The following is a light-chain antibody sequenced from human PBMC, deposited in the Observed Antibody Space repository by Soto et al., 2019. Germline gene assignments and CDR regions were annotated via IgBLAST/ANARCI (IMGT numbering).Light chain of an antibody. J-gene: IGLJ2*01. CDR2: YDS. V-gene: IGLV3-21*04. CDR3: QVWDSTSDLCGVI. Sequence: SYELTQPPSVSVAPGKTARIACGGNNIGIKSVHWYQQKPGQAPVLLIYYDSDRPSGIPERFSGSNSGNTATLTISRVGAWDEADYYCQVWDSTSDLCGVIFGGGTKLTVL. CDR1: NIGIKS.